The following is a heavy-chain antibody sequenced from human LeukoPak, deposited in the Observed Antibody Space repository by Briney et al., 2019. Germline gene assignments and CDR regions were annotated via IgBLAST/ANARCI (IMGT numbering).Heavy chain of an antibody. D-gene: IGHD3-3*01. J-gene: IGHJ4*02. CDR2: IYSGGST. Sequence: GGSLRLSCAASGFSFSSYWMSWVRQAPGKGLEWVSVIYSGGSTYYADSVKGRFTISRDNSKNTLYLQMNSLRAEDTAVYYCAKVLHDFWSGYYFDYWGQGTLVTVSS. V-gene: IGHV3-53*01. CDR3: AKVLHDFWSGYYFDY. CDR1: GFSFSSYW.